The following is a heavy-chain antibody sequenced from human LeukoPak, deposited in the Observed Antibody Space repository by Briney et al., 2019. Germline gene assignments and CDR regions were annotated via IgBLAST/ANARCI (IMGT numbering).Heavy chain of an antibody. CDR2: IYYSGST. J-gene: IGHJ6*03. D-gene: IGHD3-3*01. CDR3: ARDTKSPHYYYMDV. V-gene: IGHV4-61*01. Sequence: SETLSLTCTVSGGSISSSSYYWGWIRQPPGKGLEWIGYIYYSGSTNYNPSLKSRVTISVDTSKNQFSLKLSSVTAADTAVYYCARDTKSPHYYYMDVWGKGTTVTVSS. CDR1: GGSISSSSYY.